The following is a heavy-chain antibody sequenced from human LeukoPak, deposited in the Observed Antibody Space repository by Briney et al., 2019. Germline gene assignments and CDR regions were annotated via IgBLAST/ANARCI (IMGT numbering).Heavy chain of an antibody. V-gene: IGHV4-34*01. Sequence: SETLSLTCAVYGGSLSGYYWSWIRQPPGKGLEWIGEINHDGTTYYNPSLKSRVTISVDTSKNQFSLKLSSVAAADTAVYYCARRRKRTYYYDSSGYRPRESYWYFDLWGRGTLVTVSS. CDR2: INHDGTT. CDR3: ARRRKRTYYYDSSGYRPRESYWYFDL. D-gene: IGHD3-22*01. J-gene: IGHJ2*01. CDR1: GGSLSGYY.